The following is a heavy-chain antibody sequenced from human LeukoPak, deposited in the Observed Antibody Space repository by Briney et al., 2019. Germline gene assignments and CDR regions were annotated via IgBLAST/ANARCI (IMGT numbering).Heavy chain of an antibody. CDR2: IIPIFGTA. J-gene: IGHJ4*01. V-gene: IGHV1-69*13. CDR3: ARGYSSGYYFDY. Sequence: SVTVSCKASGGTFSSYAISWVRQAPGQGLEWMGGIIPIFGTANYAQKFQGRVTITADESTSTAYMELSSLRSEDTAVYYCARGYSSGYYFDYWGQEPWSPSPQ. CDR1: GGTFSSYA. D-gene: IGHD6-19*01.